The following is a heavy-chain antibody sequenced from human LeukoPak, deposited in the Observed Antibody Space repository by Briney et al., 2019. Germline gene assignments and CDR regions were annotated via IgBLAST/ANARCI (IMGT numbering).Heavy chain of an antibody. D-gene: IGHD5-12*01. V-gene: IGHV3-30*03. CDR3: AGDRGYSGYDYLLYFDY. CDR1: GFTFSSYG. CDR2: ISYDGSNK. Sequence: GGSLRLSCAASGFTFSSYGMHWVRQAPGKGLEWVAVISYDGSNKYYADSVKGRFTISRDNSKNTLYLQMNSLRAEDTAVYYCAGDRGYSGYDYLLYFDYWGQGTMVTVSS. J-gene: IGHJ4*02.